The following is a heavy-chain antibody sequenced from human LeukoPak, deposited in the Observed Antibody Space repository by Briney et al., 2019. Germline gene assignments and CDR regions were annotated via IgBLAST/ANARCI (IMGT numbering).Heavy chain of an antibody. V-gene: IGHV1-69*01. CDR1: RGAFTRAA. CDR3: ATPQMSYYGSGTHYSYYYVDV. D-gene: IGHD3-10*01. CDR2: VLPLSGTA. Sequence: SVKVSCKASRGAFTRAAVSWVRQAPGQGPEWMGGVLPLSGTANYAQNFQGRVTITADESTNTAYMELNSLTFQDTAVYYCATPQMSYYGSGTHYSYYYVDVWGRGTAVTVSS. J-gene: IGHJ6*03.